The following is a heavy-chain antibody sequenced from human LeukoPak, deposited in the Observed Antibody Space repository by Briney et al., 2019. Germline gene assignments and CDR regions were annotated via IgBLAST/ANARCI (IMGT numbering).Heavy chain of an antibody. CDR2: ISGSGGST. V-gene: IGHV3-23*01. J-gene: IGHJ4*02. D-gene: IGHD3-10*01. Sequence: GGSLRLSCAASGFTFSSYAMSWVRQAPGKGLEWVSAISGSGGSTYYADSVKGRFTISRDNSKNTLYLQMNSLRAEDTAVYYCAKVDPELGLTIIYYYGSGSYYYFDYWGQGTLVTVSS. CDR3: AKVDPELGLTIIYYYGSGSYYYFDY. CDR1: GFTFSSYA.